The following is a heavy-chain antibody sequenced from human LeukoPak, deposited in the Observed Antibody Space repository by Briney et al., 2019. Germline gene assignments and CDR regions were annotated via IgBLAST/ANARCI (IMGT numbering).Heavy chain of an antibody. V-gene: IGHV4-39*07. J-gene: IGHJ3*02. CDR1: GDSISSSSYY. CDR3: ASNLYYYGSGSYIHDAFDI. CDR2: ISYSGST. Sequence: PSETLSLTCTVSGDSISSSSYYWGWIRQPPGKGLEWIGSISYSGSTYYNPSLESRVSISVDTSKNQFSLKLGSVTAADTAVYYCASNLYYYGSGSYIHDAFDIWGQGTMVTVSS. D-gene: IGHD3-10*01.